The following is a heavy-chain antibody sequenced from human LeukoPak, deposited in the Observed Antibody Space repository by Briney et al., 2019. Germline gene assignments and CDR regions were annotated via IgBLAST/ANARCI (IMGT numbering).Heavy chain of an antibody. CDR2: IKHDGSER. CDR3: ARHYFDY. J-gene: IGHJ4*02. CDR1: GFTFSDYW. Sequence: GGSLRLSCAASGFTFSDYWMSWVRQAPGKGLEWVANIKHDGSERYYVDSVKGRFTISRDNAKNSLSLQMNSPRAEDTAVYYCARHYFDYWGQGTLVTVSS. V-gene: IGHV3-7*01.